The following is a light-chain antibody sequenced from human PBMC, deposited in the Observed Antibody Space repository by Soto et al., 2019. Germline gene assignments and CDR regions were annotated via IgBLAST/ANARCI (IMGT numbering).Light chain of an antibody. CDR2: GAS. Sequence: EIVMTQSPATLSVSPGERATLSCRASQSVSSNLAWYQQKPGQAPRRLIYGASTRATGIPARFSGSGSGTEFTLTMSSLQSEDFAVYYCQQYNTWPPYTFGQGTKLEIK. CDR3: QQYNTWPPYT. V-gene: IGKV3-15*01. J-gene: IGKJ2*01. CDR1: QSVSSN.